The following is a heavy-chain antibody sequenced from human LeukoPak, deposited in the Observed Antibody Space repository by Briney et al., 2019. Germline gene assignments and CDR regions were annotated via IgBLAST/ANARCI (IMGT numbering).Heavy chain of an antibody. CDR1: GGSVSGYY. V-gene: IGHV4-59*02. CDR3: ARQSLRRPSFDY. D-gene: IGHD3-16*01. J-gene: IGHJ4*02. CDR2: VYYSGST. Sequence: SETLSLTCVVSGGSVSGYYWGWIRQPPGRGLEWIGYVYYSGSTNYNPSFKSRITISVDTSRNQFSLQLSSVTAADTAVYYCARQSLRRPSFDYWGQGTLVTVSS.